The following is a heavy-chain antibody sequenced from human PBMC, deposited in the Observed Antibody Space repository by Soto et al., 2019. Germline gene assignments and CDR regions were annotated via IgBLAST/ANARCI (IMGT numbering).Heavy chain of an antibody. J-gene: IGHJ3*02. CDR1: GYTFTGYY. CDR2: INPNSGGT. V-gene: IGHV1-2*02. CDR3: ARATYYYDSSGYYPPLPNAFDI. Sequence: GASVKVSCKASGYTFTGYYMHWVRQAPGQGLEWMGWINPNSGGTNYAQKFQGRVTMTRDTSISTAYMELSRLRSDDTAVYYCARATYYYDSSGYYPPLPNAFDIWGLGTMVTVPS. D-gene: IGHD3-22*01.